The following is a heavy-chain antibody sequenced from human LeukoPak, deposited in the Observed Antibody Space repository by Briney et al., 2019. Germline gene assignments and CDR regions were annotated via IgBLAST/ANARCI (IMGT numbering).Heavy chain of an antibody. V-gene: IGHV4-59*01. CDR2: VYFSGST. D-gene: IGHD3-10*01. Sequence: PSETLSLTCTVSGGSISSYYWSWIRQPPGKGLEWIGYVYFSGSTNYDPSLKSRVTISLDPSKNQFSLKLSSVTAADTAVYYCARHDYYGSGSPWGQGTLVTVSS. J-gene: IGHJ5*02. CDR1: GGSISSYY. CDR3: ARHDYYGSGSP.